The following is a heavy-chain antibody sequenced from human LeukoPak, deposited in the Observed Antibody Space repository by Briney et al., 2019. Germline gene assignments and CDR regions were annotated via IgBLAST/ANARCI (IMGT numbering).Heavy chain of an antibody. CDR2: IIPVIDKA. Sequence: GASVKVSCKASGGTFSSDAINWVRQAPGQGLEWMGGIIPVIDKANYAQKFQGRVTITADESTGTAYMELSSLRSEDTAVYYCARGRTMVYNYYLDVWGEGTTVTVSS. CDR1: GGTFSSDA. J-gene: IGHJ6*03. V-gene: IGHV1-69*13. CDR3: ARGRTMVYNYYLDV. D-gene: IGHD4/OR15-4a*01.